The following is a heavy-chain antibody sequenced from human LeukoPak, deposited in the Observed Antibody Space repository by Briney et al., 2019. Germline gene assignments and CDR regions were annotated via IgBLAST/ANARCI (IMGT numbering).Heavy chain of an antibody. Sequence: GGSLRLSCVASGFTFNNYAMSWVRQAPGRGLEWASSTAGSGISKDYADSVKGRFTVSRDNAKNTLYLQVNNLRAEDTAVYYCARGPNSNWSGLDFWGQGTLLTVSS. J-gene: IGHJ4*02. CDR2: TAGSGISK. D-gene: IGHD6-6*01. CDR1: GFTFNNYA. V-gene: IGHV3-23*01. CDR3: ARGPNSNWSGLDF.